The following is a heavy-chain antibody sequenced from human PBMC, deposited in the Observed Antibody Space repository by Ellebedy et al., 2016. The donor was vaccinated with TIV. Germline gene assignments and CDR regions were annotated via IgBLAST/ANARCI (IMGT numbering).Heavy chain of an antibody. CDR3: AIGVVPAAADN. CDR2: INPNSGCT. Sequence: AASVKVSCKASGYTFTGYYMHWARQAPGQGLVWMGWINPNSGCTKYVQKFQGRVTMTRDTSISTAYMELSRLRSDDTAVYYCAIGVVPAAADNWGQGTLVTVSS. D-gene: IGHD2-2*01. V-gene: IGHV1-2*02. CDR1: GYTFTGYY. J-gene: IGHJ4*02.